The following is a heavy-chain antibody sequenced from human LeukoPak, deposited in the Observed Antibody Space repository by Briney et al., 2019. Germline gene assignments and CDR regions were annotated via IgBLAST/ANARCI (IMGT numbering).Heavy chain of an antibody. CDR1: GFTFGDYA. CDR3: LGIVGARNY. D-gene: IGHD1-26*01. CDR2: IRSKAYGGTT. Sequence: GGSLRLSCTASGFTFGDYAMSWFRQAPGKGLEWVGFIRSKAYGGTTEYAASVKGRFTISRDDSKNTAYLQMNSLKTEDTAVYYCLGIVGARNYWGQGTLVTVSS. V-gene: IGHV3-49*03. J-gene: IGHJ4*02.